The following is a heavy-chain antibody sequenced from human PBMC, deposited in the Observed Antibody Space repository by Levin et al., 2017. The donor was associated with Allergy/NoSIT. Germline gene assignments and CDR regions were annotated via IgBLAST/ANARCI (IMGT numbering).Heavy chain of an antibody. CDR2: IYYSGST. Sequence: SETLSLTCTVSGGSISSSSYYWGWIRQPPGKGLEWIGSIYYSGSTYYNPSLKSRVTISVDTSKNQFSLKLSSVTAADTAVYYCASLDRWLQPYYYYYGMDVWGQGTTVTVSS. CDR3: ASLDRWLQPYYYYYGMDV. CDR1: GGSISSSSYY. J-gene: IGHJ6*02. V-gene: IGHV4-39*07. D-gene: IGHD5-24*01.